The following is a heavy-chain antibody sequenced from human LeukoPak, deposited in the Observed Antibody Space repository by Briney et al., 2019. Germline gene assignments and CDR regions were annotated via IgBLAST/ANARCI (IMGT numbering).Heavy chain of an antibody. V-gene: IGHV4-4*07. CDR3: ARGGSGSYASFDC. D-gene: IGHD1-26*01. CDR1: GRTISNYN. Sequence: PSGTLSLTCIVSGRTISNYNLSWIRQPAGKGLEWIGSIYTSGSTNYNPSLKSRVTISVDKSKNQFSLKLSSVTAADTAVYHCARGGSGSYASFDCWGQGTLVTVSS. CDR2: IYTSGST. J-gene: IGHJ4*02.